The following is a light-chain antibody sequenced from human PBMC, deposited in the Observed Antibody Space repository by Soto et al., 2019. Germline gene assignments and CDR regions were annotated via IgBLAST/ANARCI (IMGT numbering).Light chain of an antibody. CDR2: DAS. CDR3: QQYNRLYS. Sequence: DIPMTQSPSTLSASEGDRVTITCRASQSVGSRVAWYQHKPGKAPELLIFDASTLESGITSRFSGSGSGTEFTLTISSLQPDDFATYYCQQYNRLYSFGQGTKLEI. J-gene: IGKJ2*03. V-gene: IGKV1-5*01. CDR1: QSVGSR.